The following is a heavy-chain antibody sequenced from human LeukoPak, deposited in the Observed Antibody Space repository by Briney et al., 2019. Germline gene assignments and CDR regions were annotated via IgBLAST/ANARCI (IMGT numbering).Heavy chain of an antibody. CDR2: IIPIFGTA. CDR1: GGTFSSYA. CDR3: ASLPYGDYEADY. V-gene: IGHV1-69*05. J-gene: IGHJ4*02. D-gene: IGHD4-17*01. Sequence: SVKVSCKASGGTFSSYAISWVRQAPGQGLEWMGRIIPIFGTANYAQKFQGRVTITTDESTSTAYMELSSLRSEDTAVYYCASLPYGDYEADYWGQGTLVTVSS.